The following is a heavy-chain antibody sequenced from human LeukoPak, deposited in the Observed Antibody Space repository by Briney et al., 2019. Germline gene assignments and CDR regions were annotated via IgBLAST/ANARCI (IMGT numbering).Heavy chain of an antibody. Sequence: TSETLSLTCTVSGGSISSSSYYWGWIRQPPGKGLEWIGGIYYSGSTYYNPSLKSRVTISVDTSKNQFSLKLSSVTAADTAVYYCAPCSSWYYFDYWGQGTLVTVSS. V-gene: IGHV4-39*01. CDR1: GGSISSSSYY. CDR3: APCSSWYYFDY. D-gene: IGHD6-13*01. CDR2: IYYSGST. J-gene: IGHJ4*02.